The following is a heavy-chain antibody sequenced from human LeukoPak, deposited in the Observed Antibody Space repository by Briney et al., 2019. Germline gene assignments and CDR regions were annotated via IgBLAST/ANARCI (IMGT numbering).Heavy chain of an antibody. CDR3: ASSVGKYYFDY. J-gene: IGHJ4*02. V-gene: IGHV4-30-2*01. Sequence: SETLSLTCAVSGGSISSGGYSWSWIRQPPGKGLEWIGYIYHSGSTYYNPSLKSRVTISVDRSKNQFSLKLSSVTAADTAVYYCASSVGKYYFDYWGQGTLVTVSS. D-gene: IGHD2-15*01. CDR1: GGSISSGGYS. CDR2: IYHSGST.